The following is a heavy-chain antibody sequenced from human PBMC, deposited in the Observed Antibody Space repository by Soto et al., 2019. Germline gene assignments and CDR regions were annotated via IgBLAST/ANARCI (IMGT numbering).Heavy chain of an antibody. CDR1: GGSSSSSSYY. V-gene: IGHV4-39*01. CDR2: IYYSGST. D-gene: IGHD3-3*01. Sequence: PSETLSVTCTVAGGSSSSSSYYWGWIRQPPGKGLEWIGSIYYSGSTYYNPSLKSRVTISVDTSKNQFSLKLSSVTAADTAVYYCARPRVLRFLEWLPGPIGDWGQGTLVTVSS. CDR3: ARPRVLRFLEWLPGPIGD. J-gene: IGHJ4*02.